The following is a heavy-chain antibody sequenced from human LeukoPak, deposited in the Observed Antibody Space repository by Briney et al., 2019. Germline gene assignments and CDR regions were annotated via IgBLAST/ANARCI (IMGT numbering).Heavy chain of an antibody. CDR3: ARVVDTPMVLYGAFDI. CDR1: GFTFSSYS. V-gene: IGHV3-21*01. D-gene: IGHD5-18*01. CDR2: ISSSSSYI. Sequence: PGGSLRLSCAASGFTFSSYSMNWVRQAPGKGLEWVSFISSSSSYIHYADSVKGRFTISRDNAKNSLYLQMNSLRAEDTAVYYCARVVDTPMVLYGAFDIWGRGTMVTVSS. J-gene: IGHJ3*02.